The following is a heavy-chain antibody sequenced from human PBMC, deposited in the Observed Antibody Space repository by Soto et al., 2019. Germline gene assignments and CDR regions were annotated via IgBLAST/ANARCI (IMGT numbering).Heavy chain of an antibody. CDR2: IYYSGST. V-gene: IGHV4-30-4*01. D-gene: IGHD3-10*01. J-gene: IGHJ6*02. CDR1: GGSISSGDYY. CDR3: AVQPTAGSYYELGSYYYYHAMDV. Sequence: SETLSLTCSVSGGSISSGDYYWNWIRQPPGKGLEWIGHIYYSGSTYYNSSLKSRVTISLDTSKNQFSLKLSSVTAADTSVYYSAVQPTAGSYYELGSYYYYHAMDVWGQGTTVTVSS.